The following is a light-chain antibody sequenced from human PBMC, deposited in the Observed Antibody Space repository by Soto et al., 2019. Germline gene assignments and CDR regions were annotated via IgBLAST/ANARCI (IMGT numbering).Light chain of an antibody. CDR2: DVS. J-gene: IGLJ1*01. CDR1: SSEIGGYNY. Sequence: QSVLTQPASVSGSPGQSITISCTGTSSEIGGYNYVSWYQQHPGKAPKLMIYDVSHRPSGVSNRFSGSKSGNTASLTISGLQAEDEGDYYCSSYTSSSTYVFGTGTKVTVL. CDR3: SSYTSSSTYV. V-gene: IGLV2-14*03.